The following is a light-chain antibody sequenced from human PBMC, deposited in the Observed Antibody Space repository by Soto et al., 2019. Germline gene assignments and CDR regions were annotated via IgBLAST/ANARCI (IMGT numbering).Light chain of an antibody. J-gene: IGKJ4*01. CDR2: GAS. CDR3: RHYDTLPLT. V-gene: IGKV1-33*01. CDR1: QGTSNN. Sequence: IQMTQSPSSLSAFVGDRVTITCEASQGTSNNLNWYQHKPGKAPKLLIYGASNLETGVPSRFRGSGAGTDVTFDISIVEPEDIATYYRRHYDTLPLTFGGGTKVEI.